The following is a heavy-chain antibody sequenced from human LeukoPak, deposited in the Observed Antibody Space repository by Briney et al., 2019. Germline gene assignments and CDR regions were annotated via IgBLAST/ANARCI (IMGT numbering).Heavy chain of an antibody. CDR3: ARDSHKFDSSGYYPDAFDI. CDR1: GLTFSSYE. J-gene: IGHJ3*02. D-gene: IGHD3-22*01. V-gene: IGHV3-48*03. CDR2: ISSSGSGI. Sequence: GGSLRLSCAASGLTFSSYEMNWVRQAPGKGLEWVSYISSSGSGIYYADSVKGRFTISRDNAKKSLYLQMHSLRAEDTAVYYCARDSHKFDSSGYYPDAFDIWGQGTMVTVSS.